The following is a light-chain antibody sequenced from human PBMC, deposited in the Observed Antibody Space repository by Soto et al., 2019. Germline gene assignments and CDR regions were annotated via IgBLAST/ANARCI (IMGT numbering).Light chain of an antibody. J-gene: IGKJ1*01. CDR1: QNIERW. V-gene: IGKV1-5*01. Sequence: DIQMTQSPSTVSASVGDRVRVSCRASQNIERWQAWYQQKPGKAPKLLLYDVSTLERGVPSRFSGSGSATEFTLTISDLQPDDFATYYCQQYQSGTWTFGQGTKVDIK. CDR3: QQYQSGTWT. CDR2: DVS.